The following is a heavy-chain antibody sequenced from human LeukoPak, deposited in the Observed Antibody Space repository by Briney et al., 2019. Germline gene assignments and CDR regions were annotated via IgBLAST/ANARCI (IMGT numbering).Heavy chain of an antibody. CDR3: ARDNGAYGGNAFDY. D-gene: IGHD4-23*01. CDR2: INSDVSST. Sequence: PGGSLRLSCAASGFTFSSYWMHWVRQAPGKGLVWVSRINSDVSSTSYADSVKGRFTISRDNTKNTLYLQMNSLRARETTVYYCARDNGAYGGNAFDYWGQGTLV. V-gene: IGHV3-74*01. J-gene: IGHJ4*02. CDR1: GFTFSSYW.